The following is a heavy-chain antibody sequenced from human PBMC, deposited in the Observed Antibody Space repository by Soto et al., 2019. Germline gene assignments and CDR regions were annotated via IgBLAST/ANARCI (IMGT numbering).Heavy chain of an antibody. CDR3: ARDNYGDTYYFDY. Sequence: QVQLQESGPGLVKPSQTLSLTCTVSGGSISSGAYYWSWVHQPPGKGLEWIGYIYYSGSTYYNPSLKRRVTISVDTSKNQFSLKLSSVTATDTAVYYCARDNYGDTYYFDYWGQGTLVTVSS. J-gene: IGHJ4*02. V-gene: IGHV4-30-4*01. CDR2: IYYSGST. D-gene: IGHD4-17*01. CDR1: GGSISSGAYY.